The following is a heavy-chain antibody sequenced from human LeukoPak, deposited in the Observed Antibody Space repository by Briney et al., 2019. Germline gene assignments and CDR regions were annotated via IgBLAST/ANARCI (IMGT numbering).Heavy chain of an antibody. V-gene: IGHV4-31*03. J-gene: IGHJ5*02. CDR1: GGSISDYY. D-gene: IGHD2-2*01. CDR3: ARNPSQLLANWFDP. CDR2: IYYSGST. Sequence: SETLSLTCTVSGGSISDYYWSWIRQHPGKGLEWIGYIYYSGSTYYNPSLKSRVTISVDTSKNQFSLKLSSVTAADTAVYYCARNPSQLLANWFDPWGQGTLVTVSS.